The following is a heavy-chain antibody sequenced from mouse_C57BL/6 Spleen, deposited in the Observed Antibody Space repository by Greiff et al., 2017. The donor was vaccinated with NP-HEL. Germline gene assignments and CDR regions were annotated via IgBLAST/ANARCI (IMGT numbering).Heavy chain of an antibody. Sequence: VQLQQSGPELVKPGASVKISCKASGYSFTGYYMNWVKQSPEKSLEWIGEINPSTGGTTYNQKFKAKATLTVDKSSSTAYMQLKSLTSEDSAVYYCARRKYGNYGNWYFDVWGTGTTVTVSS. V-gene: IGHV1-42*01. CDR3: ARRKYGNYGNWYFDV. CDR2: INPSTGGT. CDR1: GYSFTGYY. J-gene: IGHJ1*03. D-gene: IGHD2-10*02.